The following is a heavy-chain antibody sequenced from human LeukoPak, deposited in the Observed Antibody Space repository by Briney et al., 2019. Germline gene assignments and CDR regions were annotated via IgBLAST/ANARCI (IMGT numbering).Heavy chain of an antibody. CDR2: ILYDGSNT. CDR3: ARDSFLGELSLRPYYYYGMDV. D-gene: IGHD3-16*02. V-gene: IGHV3-30-3*01. Sequence: GGSLRLSCAAAGFTFTNYAMHWVRQAPGKGLEWVAVILYDGSNTYYADSVKGRFTISRDNAKNSLYLQMNSLRAEDTAVYYCARDSFLGELSLRPYYYYGMDVWGQGTTVTVSS. CDR1: GFTFTNYA. J-gene: IGHJ6*02.